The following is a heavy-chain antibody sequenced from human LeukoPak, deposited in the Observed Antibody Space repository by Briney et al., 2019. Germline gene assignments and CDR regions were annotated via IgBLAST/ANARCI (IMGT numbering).Heavy chain of an antibody. Sequence: KTSETLSLTCAVYGGSFCGYYWSWIRQPPGKGLEWIGEINHSGSTNYNPSLKSRVTISVDTSKNQFSLKLSSVTAADTAVYYCARHFAPFGELLGGFDPWGQGTLVTVSS. J-gene: IGHJ5*02. CDR2: INHSGST. D-gene: IGHD3-10*01. CDR1: GGSFCGYY. CDR3: ARHFAPFGELLGGFDP. V-gene: IGHV4-34*01.